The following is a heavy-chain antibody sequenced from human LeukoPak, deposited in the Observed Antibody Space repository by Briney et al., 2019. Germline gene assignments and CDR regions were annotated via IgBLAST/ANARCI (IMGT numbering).Heavy chain of an antibody. Sequence: GGSLRLSCAASGFTFSSYAMHWVRQAPGKGLEYVSAISSNGGSTYYANSVKGRFTISRDNSKNTLYLQMGSLRAEDMAVYYCARGRRLDYYYYYYMDVWGKGTTVIVSS. CDR1: GFTFSSYA. CDR2: ISSNGGST. CDR3: ARGRRLDYYYYYYMDV. V-gene: IGHV3-64*01. J-gene: IGHJ6*03.